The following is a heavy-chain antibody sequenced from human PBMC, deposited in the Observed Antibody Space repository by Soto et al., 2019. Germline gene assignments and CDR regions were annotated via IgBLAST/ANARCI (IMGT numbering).Heavy chain of an antibody. D-gene: IGHD3-22*01. V-gene: IGHV3-73*01. CDR2: IRSKANSYAT. CDR1: GFTFSGSA. CDR3: TRGYYDSSGYYGMDV. Sequence: GGSLRLSCAASGFTFSGSAMHWVRQASGKGLEWVGRIRSKANSYATAYAASVKGRFTISRDDSKNTAYLQMNSLKTKDTDVYYCTRGYYDSSGYYGMDVWGQGTTVTVSS. J-gene: IGHJ6*02.